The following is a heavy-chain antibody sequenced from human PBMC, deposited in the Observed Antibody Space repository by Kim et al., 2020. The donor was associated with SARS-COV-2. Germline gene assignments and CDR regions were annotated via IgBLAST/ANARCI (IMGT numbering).Heavy chain of an antibody. CDR2: IYYSGST. J-gene: IGHJ5*02. CDR1: GGSISSGGYY. V-gene: IGHV4-31*03. D-gene: IGHD1-1*01. CDR3: ARDRGLERRWGPAGPGWFDP. Sequence: SETLSLTCTVSGGSISSGGYYWSWIRQHPGKGLEWIGYIYYSGSTYYNPSLKSRVTISVDTSKNQFSLKLSSVTAADTAVYYCARDRGLERRWGPAGPGWFDPWGQGTLVTVSS.